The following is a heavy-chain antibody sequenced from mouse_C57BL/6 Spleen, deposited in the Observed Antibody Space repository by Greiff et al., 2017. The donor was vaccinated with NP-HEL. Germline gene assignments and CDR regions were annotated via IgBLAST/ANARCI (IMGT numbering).Heavy chain of an antibody. CDR1: GYSITSGYY. CDR3: ARERVYSNYEYFDV. CDR2: ISYDGSN. Sequence: ESGPGLVKPSQSLSLTCSVTGYSITSGYYWNWIRQLPGNKLEWMGYISYDGSNNYNPSLKNRISITRDTSKNQFFLKLNSVTTEDTATYYCARERVYSNYEYFDVWGTGTTVTVSS. D-gene: IGHD2-5*01. V-gene: IGHV3-6*01. J-gene: IGHJ1*03.